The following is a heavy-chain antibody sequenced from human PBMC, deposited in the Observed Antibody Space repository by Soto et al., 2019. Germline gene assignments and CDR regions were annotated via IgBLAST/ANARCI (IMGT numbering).Heavy chain of an antibody. CDR1: GASISGYY. V-gene: IGHV4-59*01. J-gene: IGHJ4*02. CDR2: ISYSGST. D-gene: IGHD1-26*01. CDR3: VRSFSGGWPYFDY. Sequence: SETLSLTCTVSGASISGYYWSWIRQPPGKGLEWIGYISYSGSTNYNPSLKSRVIISEDTSKNQFPLKLTSVTTADAAVYYCVRSFSGGWPYFDYWGQGTLVTVSS.